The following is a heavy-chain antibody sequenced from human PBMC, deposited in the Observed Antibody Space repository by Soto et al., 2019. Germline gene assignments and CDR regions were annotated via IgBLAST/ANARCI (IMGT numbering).Heavy chain of an antibody. D-gene: IGHD7-27*01. J-gene: IGHJ4*02. CDR3: ATDLNWESM. CDR1: GFDFSNYH. CDR2: IKPDVSDM. Sequence: GGSLRLSCAASGFDFSNYHMTWVRQAPGKGLEWVASIKPDVSDMYYVDSVNGRFTISRDNAKNSLSLQTSSLRVEDTAFYYCATDLNWESMWGQGTLVTVST. V-gene: IGHV3-7*03.